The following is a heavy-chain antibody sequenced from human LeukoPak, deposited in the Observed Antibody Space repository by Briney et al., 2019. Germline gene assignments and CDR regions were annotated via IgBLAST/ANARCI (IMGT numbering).Heavy chain of an antibody. CDR1: GFTFSSYS. J-gene: IGHJ4*02. D-gene: IGHD2-8*01. CDR2: ISSSSSYI. Sequence: GGSLRLSCAASGFTFSSYSMNWVRQAPGKGLEWVSSISSSSSYIYYADSVKGRFTISRDNAKNSLYLQMNSLRAEDTAVYYCAGDPLAAYGYCTNGVCPPADYWGQGTLVTVSS. V-gene: IGHV3-21*01. CDR3: AGDPLAAYGYCTNGVCPPADY.